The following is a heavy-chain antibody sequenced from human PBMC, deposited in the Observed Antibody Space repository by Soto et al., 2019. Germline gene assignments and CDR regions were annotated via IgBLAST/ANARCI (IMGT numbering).Heavy chain of an antibody. J-gene: IGHJ4*02. Sequence: EVQLVESGGGLVQPGGSLRLSCATSGFTFSSHNMNWVRQAPGKGLEWVAYISTNGNVKHYADSVTGRVTISRDNANSSLFLQMHSLKDEDSALYYCVREAISGTFDHWGQGSLVTVTS. CDR1: GFTFSSHN. CDR2: ISTNGNVK. D-gene: IGHD1-1*01. CDR3: VREAISGTFDH. V-gene: IGHV3-48*02.